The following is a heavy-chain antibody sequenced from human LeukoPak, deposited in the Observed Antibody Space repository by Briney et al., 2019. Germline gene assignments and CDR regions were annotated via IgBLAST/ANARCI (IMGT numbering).Heavy chain of an antibody. V-gene: IGHV4-30-4*08. J-gene: IGHJ4*02. CDR2: IYYSGST. CDR3: ARIPRFDSSSYSFDY. Sequence: SSETLSLTCTVSGGSISSGDYYWSWIRQPPGKGLEWIGYIYYSGSTYYNPSLKSRVTISVDTSKNQFSLKLSSVTAADTAVYYCARIPRFDSSSYSFDYWGQGTLVTVSS. CDR1: GGSISSGDYY. D-gene: IGHD3-22*01.